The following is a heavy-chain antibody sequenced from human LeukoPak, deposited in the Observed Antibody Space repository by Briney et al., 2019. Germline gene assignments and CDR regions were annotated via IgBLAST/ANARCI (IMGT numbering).Heavy chain of an antibody. CDR3: AGDHDILTGLGAFDI. CDR2: IYYSGST. D-gene: IGHD3-9*01. J-gene: IGHJ3*02. CDR1: GGSISSSSYY. Sequence: PSETLSLTCTVSGGSISSSSYYWGWIRQPPGEGLEWIGSIYYSGSTYYNPSLKSRATISVDTSKNQFSLKLSSVTAADTAVYYCAGDHDILTGLGAFDIWGQGTMVTVSS. V-gene: IGHV4-39*07.